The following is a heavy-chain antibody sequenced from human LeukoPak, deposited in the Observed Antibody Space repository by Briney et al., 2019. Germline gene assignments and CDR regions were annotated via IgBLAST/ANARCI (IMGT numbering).Heavy chain of an antibody. D-gene: IGHD1-1*01. J-gene: IGHJ4*02. Sequence: SETLSLTCTVSGGSISSSSCYWGWIRQPPGKGQEWIGSIYYSGSTYYNPSLKSRVTISVDTSKNQFSLKLSSVTAADTAVYYCARSRTGTTRFLDYWGQGTLVTVSS. V-gene: IGHV4-39*01. CDR2: IYYSGST. CDR1: GGSISSSSCY. CDR3: ARSRTGTTRFLDY.